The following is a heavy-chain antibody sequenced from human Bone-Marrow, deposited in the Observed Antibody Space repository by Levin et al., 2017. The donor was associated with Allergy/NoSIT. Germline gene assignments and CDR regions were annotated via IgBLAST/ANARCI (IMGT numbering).Heavy chain of an antibody. V-gene: IGHV4-59*08. CDR3: ARQDTSYEIAAGGSYYDGMDV. CDR2: IFDSEHT. CDR1: GGSISNYY. Sequence: SETLSLTCIVSGGSISNYYWSWIRQPPGKGLEWIGYIFDSEHTKYNPSLKSRVTISVDTSKNQLSLELRSVTAADTAVYYCARQDTSYEIAAGGSYYDGMDVWGQGTTVTVSS. J-gene: IGHJ6*02. D-gene: IGHD6-13*01.